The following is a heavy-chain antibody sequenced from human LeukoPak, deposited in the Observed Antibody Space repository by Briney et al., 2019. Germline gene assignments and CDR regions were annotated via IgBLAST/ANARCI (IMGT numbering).Heavy chain of an antibody. J-gene: IGHJ5*02. CDR3: ATLVVPAAMPGVFGWFDP. CDR1: GYSISSGYY. V-gene: IGHV4-38-2*02. Sequence: SETLSLTCTVSGYSISSGYYWGWIRQPAGKGLEWIGRIYTSGSTDYNPSLKSRVTISVDMSKNQFSLKLSSVTAADTAVYYCATLVVPAAMPGVFGWFDPWGQGTLVTVSS. D-gene: IGHD2-2*01. CDR2: IYTSGST.